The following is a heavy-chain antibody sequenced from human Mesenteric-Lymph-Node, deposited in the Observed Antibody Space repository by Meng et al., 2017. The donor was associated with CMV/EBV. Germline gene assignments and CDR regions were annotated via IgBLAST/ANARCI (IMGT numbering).Heavy chain of an antibody. J-gene: IGHJ4*02. CDR1: GESFRDYY. D-gene: IGHD6-19*01. CDR2: VNYIGST. V-gene: IGHV4-34*01. Sequence: VYGESFRDYYWSWIRQSPGKGLEWIGEVNYIGSTKYNPSLKSRVTMSVDTSKNHFSLEVNPVTAADTAVYYCARGRYTSVEAGLDYWGQGTLVTVSS. CDR3: ARGRYTSVEAGLDY.